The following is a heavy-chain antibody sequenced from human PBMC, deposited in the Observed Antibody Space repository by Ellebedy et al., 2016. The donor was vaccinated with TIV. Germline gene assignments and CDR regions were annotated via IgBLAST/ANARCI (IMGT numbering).Heavy chain of an antibody. J-gene: IGHJ3*02. CDR1: GGSVSSGSDY. CDR3: TNGRNADAFDI. Sequence: SETLSLTXPVSGGSVSSGSDYWTWIRQPPGKGLAWIGYIYYSGSTKYNPSLKSRLTISLDRSKNQFSLKLSSLTAADTAVYFCTNGRNADAFDIWGQGTMVTVSS. D-gene: IGHD3/OR15-3a*01. V-gene: IGHV4-61*01. CDR2: IYYSGST.